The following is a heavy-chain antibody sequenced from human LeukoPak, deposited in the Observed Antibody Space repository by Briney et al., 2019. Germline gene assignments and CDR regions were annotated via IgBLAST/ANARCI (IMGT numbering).Heavy chain of an antibody. Sequence: WASMTVSCKASGYTFTGYYMHWVRQAPGQGLEWIGWINPNSGGTNYAQKFQGRVTMTRDTSISTAYMELSRLRSDDTAVYYCAALGYCSGGSCYSNPSFGYWGQGTLVTVSS. CDR2: INPNSGGT. CDR1: GYTFTGYY. D-gene: IGHD2-15*01. J-gene: IGHJ4*02. CDR3: AALGYCSGGSCYSNPSFGY. V-gene: IGHV1-2*02.